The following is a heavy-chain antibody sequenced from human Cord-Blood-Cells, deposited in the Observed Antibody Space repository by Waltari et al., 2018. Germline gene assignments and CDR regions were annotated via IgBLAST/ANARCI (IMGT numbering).Heavy chain of an antibody. D-gene: IGHD4-4*01. Sequence: QVQLQESGPGLVKPSETLSLTFTVSGYSIRRGYYWGWIRQPPGKGLEWIGSIYHSGSTYYNPSLKSRVTISVDTSKNQFSLKLSSVTAADTAVYYCARPSLTVTGDYWGQGTLVTVSS. CDR1: GYSIRRGYY. CDR3: ARPSLTVTGDY. CDR2: IYHSGST. J-gene: IGHJ4*02. V-gene: IGHV4-38-2*02.